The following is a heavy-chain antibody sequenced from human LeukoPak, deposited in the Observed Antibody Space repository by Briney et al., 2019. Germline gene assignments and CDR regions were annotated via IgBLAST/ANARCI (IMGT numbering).Heavy chain of an antibody. CDR2: TSDRGDYT. CDR1: GFTFTSYS. V-gene: IGHV3-23*01. D-gene: IGHD1-7*01. CDR3: ARKAQYNGHYPLDY. Sequence: GGSLRLSCAASGFTFTSYSMSWVRQAPGKGLECVSGTSDRGDYTYFADSVKGRFTISRDSSKNALFLQMNSLRAEDTALYFCARKAQYNGHYPLDYWGQGTLVTVSS. J-gene: IGHJ4*02.